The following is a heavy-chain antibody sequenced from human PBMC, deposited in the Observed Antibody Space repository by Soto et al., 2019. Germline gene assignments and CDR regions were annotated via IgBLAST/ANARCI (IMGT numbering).Heavy chain of an antibody. J-gene: IGHJ4*02. V-gene: IGHV5-10-1*01. CDR2: IDPSDSYT. CDR1: GYSFTSYW. D-gene: IGHD3-22*01. CDR3: ERHMYYYDSSGYAY. Sequence: GESLKISCKGSGYSFTSYWISWVRQMTGKCLEWMWRIDPSDSYTNYSPSFQGHVTISADKSISTAYLQWRSLKASDTAMYYSERHMYYYDSSGYAYWGQGTLVTVSS.